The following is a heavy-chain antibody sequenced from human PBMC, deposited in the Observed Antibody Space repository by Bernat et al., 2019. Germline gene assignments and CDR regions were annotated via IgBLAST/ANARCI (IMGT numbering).Heavy chain of an antibody. CDR3: ASLYYDILTDYYFDY. CDR2: IYYSGST. D-gene: IGHD3-9*01. CDR1: GGSISSSSYY. J-gene: IGHJ4*02. Sequence: QLQLQESGPGLVKPSETLSLTCTVSGGSISSSSYYWGWIRQPPGKGLEWIGSIYYSGSTYYNPSLKSRVTISVDTSKNQFSLKLSSVTAADTAVYYRASLYYDILTDYYFDYWGQGTLVTVSS. V-gene: IGHV4-39*01.